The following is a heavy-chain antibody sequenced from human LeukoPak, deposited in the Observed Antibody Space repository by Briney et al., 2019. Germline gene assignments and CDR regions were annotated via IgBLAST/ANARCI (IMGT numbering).Heavy chain of an antibody. CDR1: GFTFGDYA. J-gene: IGHJ4*02. D-gene: IGHD3-16*01. V-gene: IGHV3-49*04. CDR3: TREGRGSDAFDY. Sequence: GGSLRLSCTTSGFTFGDYAMSWVRQAPAKGLEWVGFIRSKAYGGTTEYAASVKGRFTISRDDSRRIVYLQMNSLKTEDTAVYYCTREGRGSDAFDYWGQGTLVTVSS. CDR2: IRSKAYGGTT.